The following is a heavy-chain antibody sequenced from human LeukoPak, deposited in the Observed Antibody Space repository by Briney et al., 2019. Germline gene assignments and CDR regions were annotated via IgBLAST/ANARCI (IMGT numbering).Heavy chain of an antibody. CDR3: ARIPGSYWESVGDY. Sequence: SQTLSLTCTVSGGSISSGSYYWSWIRQPAGKGLEWIGRIYTSGSTNYNPSLKSRVTISVDTSKNQFSLKLSSVTAADTAVYYCARIPGSYWESVGDYWGQGTLVTVSS. V-gene: IGHV4-61*02. CDR2: IYTSGST. CDR1: GGSISSGSYY. J-gene: IGHJ4*02. D-gene: IGHD1-26*01.